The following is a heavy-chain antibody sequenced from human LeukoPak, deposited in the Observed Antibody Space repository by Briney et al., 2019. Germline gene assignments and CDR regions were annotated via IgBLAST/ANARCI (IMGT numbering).Heavy chain of an antibody. V-gene: IGHV1-69*13. CDR3: ARNDQEDY. J-gene: IGHJ4*02. D-gene: IGHD1-1*01. CDR2: IIPIFGTA. CDR1: GYTFTSYY. Sequence: SVKVSCKASGYTFTSYYMHWVRQAPGQGLEWMGGIIPIFGTANYAQKFQGRVTITADESTSTAYMELSSLRSEDTAVYYCARNDQEDYWGQGTLVTVSS.